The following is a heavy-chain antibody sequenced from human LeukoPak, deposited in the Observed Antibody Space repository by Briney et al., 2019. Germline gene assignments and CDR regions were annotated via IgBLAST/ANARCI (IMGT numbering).Heavy chain of an antibody. CDR2: INPNSSGT. CDR1: GYTFTGYY. J-gene: IGHJ6*03. CDR3: ARVGCSSTSCFLSTHYYYYMDV. Sequence: GASVKVSCKASGYTFTGYYMHWVRQAPGQGLEWMGWINPNSSGTNYAQKFQGRVTMTRDTSISTAYMELSRLRSDDTAVYYCARVGCSSTSCFLSTHYYYYMDVWGKGTTVTISS. D-gene: IGHD2-2*01. V-gene: IGHV1-2*02.